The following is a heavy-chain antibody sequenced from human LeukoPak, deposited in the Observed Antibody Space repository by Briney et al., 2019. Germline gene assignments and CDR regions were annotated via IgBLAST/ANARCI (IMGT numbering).Heavy chain of an antibody. CDR1: GYTFTNNF. V-gene: IGHV1-46*01. CDR2: VSPTGGFT. J-gene: IGHJ5*02. D-gene: IGHD5-24*01. CDR3: ARDISARDEAWWFDP. Sequence: ASVKVSCTAFGYTFTNNFMHWVRQAPGQRPEWMGLVSPTGGFTAYAQKFQGRVTLTRDLSTSTDYLELSSLRSEDTAVYYCARDISARDEAWWFDPWGQGTLVTVSS.